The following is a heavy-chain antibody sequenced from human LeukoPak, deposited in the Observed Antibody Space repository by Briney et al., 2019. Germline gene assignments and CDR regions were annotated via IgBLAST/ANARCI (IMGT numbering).Heavy chain of an antibody. J-gene: IGHJ4*02. V-gene: IGHV3-33*01. D-gene: IGHD3-10*01. CDR2: IWYNGSKK. Sequence: GGSLRLSCAASGFTFSDHGMHWVRQAPDKGLEWVAIIWYNGSKKYYAESVKGRFTISRDNSKNTLYLQMSSLRAEDTAVYYCARDPYGSGDGYFDYWGQGTLVTVSS. CDR1: GFTFSDHG. CDR3: ARDPYGSGDGYFDY.